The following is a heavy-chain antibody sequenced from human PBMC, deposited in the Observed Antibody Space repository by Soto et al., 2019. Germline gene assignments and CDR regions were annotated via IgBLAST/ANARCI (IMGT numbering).Heavy chain of an antibody. CDR1: GGTFSSYT. CDR3: ARGYCSGGSCYSPLDY. Sequence: SVKVSCKASGGTFSSYTISWVRQAPGQGLEWMGRIIPILGIANYAQKFQGRVTITADKSTSTAYMELSSLRSEDTAVYYCARGYCSGGSCYSPLDYWGQGTLVTVSS. J-gene: IGHJ4*02. V-gene: IGHV1-69*02. CDR2: IIPILGIA. D-gene: IGHD2-15*01.